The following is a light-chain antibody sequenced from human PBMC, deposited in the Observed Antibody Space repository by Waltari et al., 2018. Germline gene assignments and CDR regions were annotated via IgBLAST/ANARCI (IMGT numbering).Light chain of an antibody. CDR2: GAS. CDR1: QSVSSRY. Sequence: EIVLTQSPGTLSLSPVERATLSCGAIQSVSSRYSAWYQQKPGQAPRLLRYGASSRAPGIPDRFSGSGSGTDFTLTISRPAPEAFAVDYCQQHGSSPLTFGGGTKVEIK. J-gene: IGKJ4*01. CDR3: QQHGSSPLT. V-gene: IGKV3-20*01.